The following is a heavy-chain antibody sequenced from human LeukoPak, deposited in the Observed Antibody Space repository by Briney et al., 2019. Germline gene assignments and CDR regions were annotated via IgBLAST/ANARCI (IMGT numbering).Heavy chain of an antibody. Sequence: ASVNVSCKASGYTFTSNYIHWVRQAPGQGLEWMGMIYPRDGSTSYAQKFQGRVTVTRDTSTSTVHMELSGLRSEDTAVYYCARDQEAFDYWGQGTLVTVSS. CDR1: GYTFTSNY. V-gene: IGHV1-46*01. CDR2: IYPRDGST. CDR3: ARDQEAFDY. J-gene: IGHJ4*02.